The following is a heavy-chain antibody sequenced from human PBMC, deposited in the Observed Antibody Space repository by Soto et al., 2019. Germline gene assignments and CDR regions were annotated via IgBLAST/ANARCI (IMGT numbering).Heavy chain of an antibody. Sequence: VQLQQWGAGLLKPSETLSLTCAVYGGSFSGYYWSWIRQPPGKGLEWIGEINHSGSTNYNPSLKSRVTISVDTSKDQFSLKLSSVTAADTAVYYCARGRRIVVVPAALTYNWFDPWGQGTLVTVSS. V-gene: IGHV4-34*01. CDR1: GGSFSGYY. CDR3: ARGRRIVVVPAALTYNWFDP. D-gene: IGHD2-2*01. J-gene: IGHJ5*02. CDR2: INHSGST.